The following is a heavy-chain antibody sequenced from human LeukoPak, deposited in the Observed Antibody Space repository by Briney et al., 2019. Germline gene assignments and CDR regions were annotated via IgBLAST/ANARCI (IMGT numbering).Heavy chain of an antibody. J-gene: IGHJ4*02. Sequence: GESLKISYKGSGYSFNTYWIAWVRQMPGKGLEWVGIIYPADSETRYSPSLQGQVTISADKSISNAYPQWSSLKASDTAMYYCARHGARGLSSTPLEYWGQGTLVTVSP. CDR1: GYSFNTYW. V-gene: IGHV5-51*01. CDR3: ARHGARGLSSTPLEY. CDR2: IYPADSET. D-gene: IGHD6-13*01.